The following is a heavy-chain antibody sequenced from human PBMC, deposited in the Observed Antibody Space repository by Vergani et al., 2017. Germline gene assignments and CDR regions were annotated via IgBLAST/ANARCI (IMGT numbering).Heavy chain of an antibody. CDR1: GFTFDDYA. CDR2: ISLNSGSI. CDR3: AKDMGLRLGELSSTSFDY. J-gene: IGHJ4*02. Sequence: EVQLVESGGGLVQPGRSLRLSCAASGFTFDDYAMHWVRQAPGKGLEWVSGISLNSGSIGYADSVKGRFTISRDNAKNSLYLQMNSLRAEDTALYYCAKDMGLRLGELSSTSFDYWGQGTLVTVSS. V-gene: IGHV3-9*01. D-gene: IGHD3-16*02.